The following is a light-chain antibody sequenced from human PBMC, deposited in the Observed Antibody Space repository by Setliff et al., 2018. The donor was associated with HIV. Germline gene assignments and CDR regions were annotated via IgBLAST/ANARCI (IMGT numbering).Light chain of an antibody. J-gene: IGLJ1*01. CDR1: TGAVTSGHF. Sequence: AVVTQEPSLTVSPGGTVTLTCGSSTGAVTSGHFPYWFQQKPGQAPRTLIYDTSSKHSWTPARFSGSLLGGKAALTLSGAQPEDEADYYCLLSYSTDPYVFGTGTRSPS. CDR2: DTS. V-gene: IGLV7-46*01. CDR3: LLSYSTDPYV.